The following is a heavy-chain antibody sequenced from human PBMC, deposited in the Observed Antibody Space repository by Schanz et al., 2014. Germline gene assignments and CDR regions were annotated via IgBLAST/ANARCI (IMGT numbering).Heavy chain of an antibody. Sequence: EVQLVESGGGLVQPGGSLRLSCAASGFTFSSYWMSWVRQAPGEGLEWVSSLSGGSSYIFYADSVKGRFTISRDNSKNTLYLQMNSLRTEDTAVYFCAKSYDTSGYSGFDYWGQGTLVTVSS. CDR3: AKSYDTSGYSGFDY. CDR2: LSGGSSYI. D-gene: IGHD3-22*01. J-gene: IGHJ4*02. V-gene: IGHV3-21*01. CDR1: GFTFSSYW.